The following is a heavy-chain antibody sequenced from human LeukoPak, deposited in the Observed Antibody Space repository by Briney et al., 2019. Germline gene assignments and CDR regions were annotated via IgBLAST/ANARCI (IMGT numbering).Heavy chain of an antibody. Sequence: GGSLRLSCAASGFTFSSYTMNWVRQAPGKGLEWVSSIRSSSSYIYYADSVKGRFTISRDSAKNSLYLQMNSLRAEDTAVYYCARDGWLDYWGQGTLVTVSS. V-gene: IGHV3-21*01. CDR2: IRSSSSYI. D-gene: IGHD5-24*01. CDR3: ARDGWLDY. J-gene: IGHJ4*02. CDR1: GFTFSSYT.